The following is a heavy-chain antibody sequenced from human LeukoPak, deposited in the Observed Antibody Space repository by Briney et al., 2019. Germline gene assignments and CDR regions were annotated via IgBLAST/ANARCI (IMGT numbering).Heavy chain of an antibody. CDR3: ARDSGALNWFDP. CDR2: IYSGGST. CDR1: GFTVSSNY. D-gene: IGHD1-26*01. V-gene: IGHV3-53*01. Sequence: SGGSLRLSCAASGFTVSSNYMSWVRQAPGKGLEWVSVIYSGGSTYYADSVKGRFIISRDKSKNTLYLQMNSLRAEDTAVYYCARDSGALNWFDPWGQGTLVTVSS. J-gene: IGHJ5*02.